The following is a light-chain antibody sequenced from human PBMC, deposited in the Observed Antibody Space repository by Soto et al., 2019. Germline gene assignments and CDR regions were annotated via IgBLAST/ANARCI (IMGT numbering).Light chain of an antibody. CDR3: QQYGSSPRA. J-gene: IGKJ4*01. V-gene: IGKV3-20*01. Sequence: EIVLTQSPGTLSLSPGERATLSCRASQSVRSNYLAWYQQKSGRAPRLLIYGASSRATGIPDRFSGSGSGTDFTLTISRLEPEDFAVYYCQQYGSSPRAFGGGTKVEI. CDR2: GAS. CDR1: QSVRSNY.